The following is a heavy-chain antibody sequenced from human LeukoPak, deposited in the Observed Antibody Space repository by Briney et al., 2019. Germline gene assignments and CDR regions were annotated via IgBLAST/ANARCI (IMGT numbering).Heavy chain of an antibody. V-gene: IGHV1-2*02. D-gene: IGHD6-13*01. CDR1: GYTFTGYY. J-gene: IGHJ3*02. CDR3: ARPDPSYSSSWFAFDI. Sequence: ASVKVSCKASGYTFTGYYMHWVRQAPGQGLEWMGWINPNSGGTNYAQKLQGRVTMTRDTSISTAYMELSRLRSDDTAVYYCARPDPSYSSSWFAFDIWGQGTMVTVSS. CDR2: INPNSGGT.